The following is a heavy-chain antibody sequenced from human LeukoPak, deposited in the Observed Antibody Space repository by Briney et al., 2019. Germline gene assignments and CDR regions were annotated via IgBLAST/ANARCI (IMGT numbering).Heavy chain of an antibody. CDR2: ISGSGGST. CDR3: AKDPRITKNYYYYYYMDV. CDR1: GFTFSDYA. J-gene: IGHJ6*03. V-gene: IGHV3-23*01. D-gene: IGHD3-3*01. Sequence: GRSLRLSCTASGFTFSDYAMSWVRQAPGKRLEWVSAISGSGGSTNYIDSVKGRFTISRDNSKNTLYLQMNSLRAEDTALYYCAKDPRITKNYYYYYYMDVWGKGTTVTVSS.